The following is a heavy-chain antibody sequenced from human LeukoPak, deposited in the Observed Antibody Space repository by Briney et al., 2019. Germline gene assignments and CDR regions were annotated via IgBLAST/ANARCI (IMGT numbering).Heavy chain of an antibody. CDR2: MRGSGGST. CDR1: GFTFSSYA. Sequence: PGGSLRLSCAASGFTFSSYAMSWVRQAPGKGLEWVSGMRGSGGSTYYADSVKGRFTISRDNSKNTLYLQMNSLRAEDTAVYYCAKTSLRVVADYYFDYWGPGTLVTVSS. D-gene: IGHD2-15*01. CDR3: AKTSLRVVADYYFDY. J-gene: IGHJ4*02. V-gene: IGHV3-23*01.